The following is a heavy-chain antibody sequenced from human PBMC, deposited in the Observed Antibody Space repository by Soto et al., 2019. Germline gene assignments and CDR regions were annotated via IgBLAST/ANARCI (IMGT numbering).Heavy chain of an antibody. CDR1: GFSLSTKGVG. V-gene: IGHV2-5*02. Sequence: SGPTLVNPTQTLTLTCNFSGFSLSTKGVGVGWIRQPPGKALEWLGIIYWDDDKRYRPSLNNRLTITKDTSKKQVVLTMTNVDTVYTGTYFCAHLYAESGYDWRYDPWGQGTRVTVSS. CDR3: AHLYAESGYDWRYDP. J-gene: IGHJ5*02. D-gene: IGHD5-12*01. CDR2: IYWDDDK.